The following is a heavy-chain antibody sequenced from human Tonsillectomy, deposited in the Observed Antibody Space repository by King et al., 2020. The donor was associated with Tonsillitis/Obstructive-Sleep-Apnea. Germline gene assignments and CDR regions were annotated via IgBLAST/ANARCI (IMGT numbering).Heavy chain of an antibody. Sequence: LQLQESGPGLVKPSETLSLTCTVSGGSISSSSYYCGWIRQPPGKGLEWIGSIYYSGSTYYNPSLKSRVTISVDTSKNQFSLKLSSVTAADTAVYYCARQGIVVVPAAYFDYWGQGTLVTVSS. CDR3: ARQGIVVVPAAYFDY. V-gene: IGHV4-39*01. CDR2: IYYSGST. D-gene: IGHD2-2*01. CDR1: GGSISSSSYY. J-gene: IGHJ4*02.